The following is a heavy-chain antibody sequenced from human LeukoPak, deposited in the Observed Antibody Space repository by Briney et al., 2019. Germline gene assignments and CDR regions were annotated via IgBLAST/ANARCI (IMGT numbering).Heavy chain of an antibody. CDR3: ARDSRRRPYYYDSSGYYSY. D-gene: IGHD3-22*01. CDR2: ISAYNGNT. CDR1: GGTFSSYA. Sequence: ASVKVSCKASGGTFSSYAISWVRQAPGQGLEWMGWISAYNGNTNYAQKLQGRVTMTTDTSTSTAYMELRSLRSDDTAVYYCARDSRRRPYYYDSSGYYSYWGQGTLVTVYS. J-gene: IGHJ4*02. V-gene: IGHV1-18*01.